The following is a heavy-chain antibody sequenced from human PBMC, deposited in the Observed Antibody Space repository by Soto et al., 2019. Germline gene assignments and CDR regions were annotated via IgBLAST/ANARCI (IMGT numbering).Heavy chain of an antibody. D-gene: IGHD1-1*01. CDR2: ISAHNGNT. CDR3: ARGRYGDY. V-gene: IGHV1-18*01. Sequence: QVHLVQSGAAVKKPGASVKVSCNASGYTFTSYGITWVRQAPGQGLEWMGWISAHNGNTDYAQKLQGRVIVTRDTSTSTAYMELRSLRSDDTAVYYCARGRYGDYWGQGALVTVSS. J-gene: IGHJ4*02. CDR1: GYTFTSYG.